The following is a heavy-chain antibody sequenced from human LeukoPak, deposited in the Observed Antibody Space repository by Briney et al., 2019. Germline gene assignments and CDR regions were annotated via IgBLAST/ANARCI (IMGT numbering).Heavy chain of an antibody. Sequence: PSETLSLTCTVSGYSISSGYYWGWIRRPPGKGLEWIGTIYHSGSTYYNPSLKSRVSISVDTSKNQFSLKLNSVTAADTAVYYCARDTSSRSYLYWSQGSLVTVSS. CDR3: ARDTSSRSYLY. D-gene: IGHD2-2*01. CDR2: IYHSGST. J-gene: IGHJ4*02. CDR1: GYSISSGYY. V-gene: IGHV4-38-2*02.